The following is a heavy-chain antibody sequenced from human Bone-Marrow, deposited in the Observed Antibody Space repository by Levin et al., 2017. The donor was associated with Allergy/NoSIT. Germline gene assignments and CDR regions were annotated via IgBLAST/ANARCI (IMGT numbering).Heavy chain of an antibody. CDR2: ISGSGDST. J-gene: IGHJ5*02. CDR1: GFHFTTHA. CDR3: ARDRVVVVGLFQS. Sequence: GGSLRLSCAASGFHFTTHAMSWVRQAPGQGLEWVSAISGSGDSTFYSESVRGRFTISRDNSKNTFSLQMNNLRAEDTGIYYCARDRVVVVGLFQSWGQGTQVTVSS. D-gene: IGHD2-15*01. V-gene: IGHV3-23*01.